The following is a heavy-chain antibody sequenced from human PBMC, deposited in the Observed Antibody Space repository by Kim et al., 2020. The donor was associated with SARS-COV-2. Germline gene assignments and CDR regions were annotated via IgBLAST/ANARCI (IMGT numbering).Heavy chain of an antibody. J-gene: IGHJ4*02. CDR2: T. CDR3: AKDDLGMVPDY. V-gene: IGHV3-23*01. D-gene: IGHD3-10*01. Sequence: TYYADSVKGRFTISRDNSKNTLYLQMNSLRAEDTAVYYCAKDDLGMVPDYWGQGTLVTVSS.